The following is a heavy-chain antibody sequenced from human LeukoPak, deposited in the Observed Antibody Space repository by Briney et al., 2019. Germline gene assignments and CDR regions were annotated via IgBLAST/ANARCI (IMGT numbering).Heavy chain of an antibody. J-gene: IGHJ4*02. D-gene: IGHD6-19*01. Sequence: ASVKVSCKVSGYTFTSYAMHWVRQAPGQRLEWMGWINAGNGNTKYSQKFQGRVTITRDTSASTAYMELSSLRSEDTAVYYCARDRAWLSSGWKYYFDYWGQGTLVTVSS. CDR3: ARDRAWLSSGWKYYFDY. CDR1: GYTFTSYA. V-gene: IGHV1-3*01. CDR2: INAGNGNT.